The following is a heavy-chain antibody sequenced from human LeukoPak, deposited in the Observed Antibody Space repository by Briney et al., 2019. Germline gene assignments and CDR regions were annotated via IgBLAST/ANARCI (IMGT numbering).Heavy chain of an antibody. V-gene: IGHV4-59*01. J-gene: IGHJ4*02. CDR3: ARGVAATPYYFDY. CDR1: DGSINAYF. CDR2: VYSTRST. Sequence: SETLSLTCTVSDGSINAYFRSWIRQPPGKGLEWVGYVYSTRSTNYHPSLKSRVAISIDTSTNQVSLQLSSVTAADTAVYYCARGVAATPYYFDYWGQGSLVTVSS. D-gene: IGHD2-15*01.